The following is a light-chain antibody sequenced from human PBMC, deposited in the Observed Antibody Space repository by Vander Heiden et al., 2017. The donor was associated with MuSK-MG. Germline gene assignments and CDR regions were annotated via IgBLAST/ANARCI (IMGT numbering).Light chain of an antibody. Sequence: AAQMTQSPSSLSASLGDNVTITCRASRDIRNDLGWFQQKPGKAPQLLIYAASTLQTGVTSRFSGNGSGTHFTLTLSSLQPEDSATYFCLQDFQYPRTFGQATTLEIK. CDR2: AAS. J-gene: IGKJ2*02. V-gene: IGKV1-6*01. CDR3: LQDFQYPRT. CDR1: RDIRND.